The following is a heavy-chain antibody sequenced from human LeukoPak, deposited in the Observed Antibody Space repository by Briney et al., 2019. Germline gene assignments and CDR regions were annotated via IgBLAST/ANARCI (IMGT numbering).Heavy chain of an antibody. D-gene: IGHD2-15*01. Sequence: GGSLRLSCAASGFTFSSYAMSWVRQAPGKGLEWVSAISGSGGSTSYADSVKGRFTISRDNSKNTLYLQMNSLRAEDTAVYYCATDIVVVPAARRKDIVVVVAAAPIYYWGQGTLVTVSS. V-gene: IGHV3-23*01. CDR3: ATDIVVVPAARRKDIVVVVAAAPIYY. CDR2: ISGSGGST. CDR1: GFTFSSYA. J-gene: IGHJ4*02.